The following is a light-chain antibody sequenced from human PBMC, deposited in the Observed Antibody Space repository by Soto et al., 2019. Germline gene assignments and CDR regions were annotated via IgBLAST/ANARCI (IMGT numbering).Light chain of an antibody. CDR1: QGISSA. Sequence: AIQLTQSPSSLSASVGDSVTITCRASQGISSALAWYQQTPGRAPKLLIYDASTLESGVPSRFSGSRSGTDFTLTVSSLQPEDFAVYYCHQYNSWPRGTFGPGTKVEIK. V-gene: IGKV1-13*02. CDR3: HQYNSWPRGT. J-gene: IGKJ3*01. CDR2: DAS.